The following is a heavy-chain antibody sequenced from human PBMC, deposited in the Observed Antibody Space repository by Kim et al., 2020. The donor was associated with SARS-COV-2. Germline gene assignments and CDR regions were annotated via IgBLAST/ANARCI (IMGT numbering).Heavy chain of an antibody. D-gene: IGHD2-21*02. CDR3: TTGLTTGYCGGDCYPNLFYYYYGMDV. CDR2: IKSKTDGGTT. V-gene: IGHV3-15*01. J-gene: IGHJ6*02. Sequence: GGSLRLSCAASGFTFSNAWMSWVRQAPGKGLEWVGRIKSKTDGGTTDYAAPVKGRFTISRDDSKNTLYLQMNSLKTEDTAVYYCTTGLTTGYCGGDCYPNLFYYYYGMDVWGQGTTVTVSS. CDR1: GFTFSNAW.